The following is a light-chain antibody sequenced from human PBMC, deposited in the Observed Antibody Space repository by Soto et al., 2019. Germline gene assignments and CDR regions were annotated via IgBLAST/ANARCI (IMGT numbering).Light chain of an antibody. CDR2: DAS. J-gene: IGKJ1*01. CDR3: QQYNSYSSRT. CDR1: QSISDY. V-gene: IGKV1-5*01. Sequence: DIQMTQSPSSLSASVGDRVTITCRANQSISDYLNWYQQKPGKAPKFLIYDASTLESGVPSRFSGSGSGTEFTLTISSLQTDDFATYYCQQYNSYSSRTFGQGTKVDIK.